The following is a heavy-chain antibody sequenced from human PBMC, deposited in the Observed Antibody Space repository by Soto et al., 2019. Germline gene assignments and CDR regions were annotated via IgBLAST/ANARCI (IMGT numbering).Heavy chain of an antibody. CDR1: GGSISSGGYY. CDR2: IYYSGST. J-gene: IGHJ6*03. CDR3: ARVVHVTTWDYYMDV. D-gene: IGHD4-4*01. Sequence: PSETLSLTCTVSGGSISSGGYYWSWIRQHPGKGLEWIGYIYYSGSTYYNPSLKSRVTISVDTSKNQFSLKLSSVTAADTAVYYCARVVHVTTWDYYMDVWGKGTTVTVSS. V-gene: IGHV4-31*03.